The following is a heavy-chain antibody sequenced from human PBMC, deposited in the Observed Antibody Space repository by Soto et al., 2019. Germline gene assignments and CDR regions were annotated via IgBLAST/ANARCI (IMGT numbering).Heavy chain of an antibody. CDR1: GYTFTSYD. V-gene: IGHV1-8*01. D-gene: IGHD3-16*02. Sequence: ASVKVSCKASGYTFTSYDINWVRQATGQGLEWMGWMNPNSGNTGYAQKFQGRVTMTRNTSISTAYMELSSLRSEDTAVYYCARGHPDKYYDYIWGSYRHDAFDIWGQGTMVTV. CDR2: MNPNSGNT. J-gene: IGHJ3*02. CDR3: ARGHPDKYYDYIWGSYRHDAFDI.